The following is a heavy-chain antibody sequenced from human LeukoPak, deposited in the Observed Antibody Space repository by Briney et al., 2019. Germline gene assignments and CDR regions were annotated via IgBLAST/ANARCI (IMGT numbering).Heavy chain of an antibody. D-gene: IGHD4-17*01. J-gene: IGHJ3*02. CDR2: INYSGII. CDR3: ARVGGSGDAHREAFDI. Sequence: SETLSLTCTVSGYPITSGHYWGWVRRPPGQGLEWIGIINYSGIIYSNPSLKSRITTSVDTSKNQLSLKLNSVTAADAAVYYCARVGGSGDAHREAFDIWGQGTMVTVSS. CDR1: GYPITSGHY. V-gene: IGHV4-38-2*02.